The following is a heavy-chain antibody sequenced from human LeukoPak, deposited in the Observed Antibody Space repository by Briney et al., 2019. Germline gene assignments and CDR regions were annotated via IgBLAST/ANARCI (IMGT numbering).Heavy chain of an antibody. J-gene: IGHJ3*02. CDR3: AKSNGYGLIDI. Sequence: SETLSLTCSVSGGSISTYYWSWIRQPAGKGLEWIGRLYTSGSTNYNPSLKSRVTISLDTSRNQFSLKLNSVTAADTAVYYCAKSNGYGLIDIWGQGTMVTVSS. CDR1: GGSISTYY. V-gene: IGHV4-4*07. CDR2: LYTSGST. D-gene: IGHD3-22*01.